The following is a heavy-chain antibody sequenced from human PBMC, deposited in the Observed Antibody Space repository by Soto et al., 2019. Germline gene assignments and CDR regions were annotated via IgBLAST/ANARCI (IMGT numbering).Heavy chain of an antibody. J-gene: IGHJ5*02. Sequence: SVKVSCKASGYTFTSYAMHWVRQAPGQGLEWMGWINAGNGNTKYSQKFQGRVTITRDTSASTAYMELSSLRSEDTAVYYCARARDCSSTSCLLNWFDPWGQGTLVTVSS. D-gene: IGHD2-2*01. CDR3: ARARDCSSTSCLLNWFDP. CDR2: INAGNGNT. CDR1: GYTFTSYA. V-gene: IGHV1-3*01.